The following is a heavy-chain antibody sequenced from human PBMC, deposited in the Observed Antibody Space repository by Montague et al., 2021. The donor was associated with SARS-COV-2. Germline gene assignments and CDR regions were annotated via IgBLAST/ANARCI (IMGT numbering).Heavy chain of an antibody. J-gene: IGHJ4*02. Sequence: SETLSLTCTVSGASISSRSYYWGWIRQPPGKGLEWIGFMYYSGSTYYNPTLKSRVTISVDTSKNQFSLKLSSVTAADTAVYYCATPPSSITIFGVVRGYYFDDWGQGTLVTVSS. D-gene: IGHD3-3*01. CDR2: MYYSGST. V-gene: IGHV4-39*01. CDR3: ATPPSSITIFGVVRGYYFDD. CDR1: GASISSRSYY.